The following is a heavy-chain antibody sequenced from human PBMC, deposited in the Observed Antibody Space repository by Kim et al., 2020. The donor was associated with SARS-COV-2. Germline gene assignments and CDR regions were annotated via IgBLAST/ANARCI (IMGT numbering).Heavy chain of an antibody. CDR1: GGTFSRYA. D-gene: IGHD6-6*01. CDR3: ARDHSSSLWDAFDI. V-gene: IGHV1-69*13. Sequence: SVKVSCKASGGTFSRYAISWVRQAPGQGLEWMGGIIPIFGTANYAQKFQGRVTITADESTSTAYMELSNLRSEDTAVYYCARDHSSSLWDAFDIWGQGTMVTVSS. J-gene: IGHJ3*02. CDR2: IIPIFGTA.